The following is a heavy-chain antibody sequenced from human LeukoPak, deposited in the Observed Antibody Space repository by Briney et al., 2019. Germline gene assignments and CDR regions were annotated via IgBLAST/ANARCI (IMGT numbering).Heavy chain of an antibody. Sequence: PGGPLGLSLPAPGFRSRNNYMIWVRQAPGRGLGWVSVLYTGGRTNYADSVKGGFTMSRDTSKKAVSLHMNSLRAEGTAVYYCARGFAPAYNFGVFDYWGQGTLVTVSS. CDR3: ARGFAPAYNFGVFDY. J-gene: IGHJ4*02. V-gene: IGHV3-53*01. D-gene: IGHD5-24*01. CDR2: LYTGGRT. CDR1: GFRSRNNY.